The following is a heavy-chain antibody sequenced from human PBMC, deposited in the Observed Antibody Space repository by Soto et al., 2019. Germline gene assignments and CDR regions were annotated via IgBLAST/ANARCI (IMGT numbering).Heavy chain of an antibody. V-gene: IGHV1-2*02. CDR1: GYTFTGYY. J-gene: IGHJ4*02. D-gene: IGHD1-7*01. Sequence: QVQLVQSGAEVKKSGASVKVSCKASGYTFTGYYIHWVRQAPGQGLEWMGELSPNSGGTKYAQKFQGRVTMTRDTSISTVYMELSNLSPDDTAVYYCGRGRSGELVVFYWGQGTLVTVYS. CDR2: LSPNSGGT. CDR3: GRGRSGELVVFY.